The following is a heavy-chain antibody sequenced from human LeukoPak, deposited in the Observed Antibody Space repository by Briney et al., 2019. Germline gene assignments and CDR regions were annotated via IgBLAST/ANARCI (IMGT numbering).Heavy chain of an antibody. CDR1: GFTFSSYW. Sequence: GGSLRLSCAASGFTFSSYWMSWVRQARGKGLEWVANIKQDGREKYYVDSVKGRFNISRDNAKNSLYLQMNSLRAEDTAVYYCARAISYDFWSGYYATPPNWFDPWGQGTLVTVSS. J-gene: IGHJ5*02. V-gene: IGHV3-7*01. D-gene: IGHD3-3*01. CDR2: IKQDGREK. CDR3: ARAISYDFWSGYYATPPNWFDP.